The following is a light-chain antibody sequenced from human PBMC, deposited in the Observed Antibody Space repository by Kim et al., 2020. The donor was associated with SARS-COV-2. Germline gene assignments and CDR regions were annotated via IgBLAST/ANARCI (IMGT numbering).Light chain of an antibody. J-gene: IGLJ1*01. CDR1: SLRSYY. V-gene: IGLV3-19*01. CDR2: GKN. Sequence: LGQTVRITCQGDSLRSYYTSWYQQKPGQAPVLVIYGKNNRPSGIPDRFSGSGSGNTASLTITGAQAEDEADYYCNSRDNSGNHLGVFGTGTKVTVL. CDR3: NSRDNSGNHLGV.